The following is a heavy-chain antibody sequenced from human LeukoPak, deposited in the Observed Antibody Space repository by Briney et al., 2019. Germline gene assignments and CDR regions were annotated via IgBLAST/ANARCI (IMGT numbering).Heavy chain of an antibody. CDR1: GITLSNYG. Sequence: GGSLRLSCAVSGITLSNYGMSWVRQAPGKGLEWVAAISDSGGRTNYADSVKDRFTISRDNPKNTLYLQMNSLRAEDTAVYFCAKRGVVIRVILVGFHKEANYFDSWGQGVLVTVSS. J-gene: IGHJ4*02. CDR3: AKRGVVIRVILVGFHKEANYFDS. V-gene: IGHV3-23*01. CDR2: ISDSGGRT. D-gene: IGHD3-22*01.